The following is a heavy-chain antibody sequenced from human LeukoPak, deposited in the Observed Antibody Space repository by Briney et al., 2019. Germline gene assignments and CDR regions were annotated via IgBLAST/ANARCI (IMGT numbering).Heavy chain of an antibody. CDR1: GFTFNSYA. D-gene: IGHD6-19*01. V-gene: IGHV3-23*01. Sequence: GGSLRLSCAASGFTFNSYAMSWVRQAPGKGLEWISTIGGSGVSTYYADSVRGRFTISRDNSKNTLYLQMNSLRAEDTAVYYCAKARVAVAVHFDYWGQGTLCTVSS. CDR3: AKARVAVAVHFDY. J-gene: IGHJ4*02. CDR2: IGGSGVST.